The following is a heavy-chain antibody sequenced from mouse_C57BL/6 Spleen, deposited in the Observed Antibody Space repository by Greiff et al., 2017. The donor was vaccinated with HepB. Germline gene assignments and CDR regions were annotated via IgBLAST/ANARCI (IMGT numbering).Heavy chain of an antibody. J-gene: IGHJ2*01. V-gene: IGHV14-4*01. D-gene: IGHD1-1*01. CDR3: TTSVYYYGSSYEGNY. CDR2: IDPENGDT. Sequence: EVQLQQSGAELVRPGASVKLSCTASGFNIKDDYMHWVKQRPEQDLEWIGWIDPENGDTEYASKFQGKATITADTSSNTAYLQLSSLTSEDTAVYYCTTSVYYYGSSYEGNYWGQGTTLTVSS. CDR1: GFNIKDDY.